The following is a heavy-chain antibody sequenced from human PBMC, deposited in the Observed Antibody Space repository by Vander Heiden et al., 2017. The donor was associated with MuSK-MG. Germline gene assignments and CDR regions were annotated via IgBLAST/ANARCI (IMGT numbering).Heavy chain of an antibody. CDR2: IYPGDSDT. V-gene: IGHV5-51*01. Sequence: DVQLVQSGAEVKKPGESLKISCKGSGYSFTSYWIGGVRQMPGKGLEWMGIIYPGDSDTRYSPSFQGQVTISADKSISTAYLQWSSLKASDTAMYYCARLNHCSGGSCYPWYFDYWGKGTLVTVSS. CDR3: ARLNHCSGGSCYPWYFDY. J-gene: IGHJ4*02. CDR1: GYSFTSYW. D-gene: IGHD2-15*01.